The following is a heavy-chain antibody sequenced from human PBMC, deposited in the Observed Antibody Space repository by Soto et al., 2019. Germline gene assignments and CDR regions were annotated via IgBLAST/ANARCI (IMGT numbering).Heavy chain of an antibody. Sequence: GESLKISSKGSGYSFISYWISWVRQMPGKGLEWMGRIDPSDSYTDYSPSFQGHVTISADRSTNTIYLQWSSLKASDTAMYYCARPCTGCMGADGMDVWGQGTTVTVSS. D-gene: IGHD2-2*01. CDR3: ARPCTGCMGADGMDV. CDR2: IDPSDSYT. J-gene: IGHJ6*02. CDR1: GYSFISYW. V-gene: IGHV5-10-1*01.